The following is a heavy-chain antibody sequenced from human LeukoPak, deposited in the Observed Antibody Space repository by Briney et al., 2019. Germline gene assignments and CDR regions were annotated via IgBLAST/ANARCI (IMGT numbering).Heavy chain of an antibody. J-gene: IGHJ3*02. V-gene: IGHV4-30-4*01. CDR2: IYYSGST. Sequence: PSETLSLTCTVSGGSISSGDYYWSWIRQPPGKGLEWIGYIYYSGSTYYNPSLKSRVTISVDTSKNQFSLKLSSVTAADTAVYYCAREVVIVERDAFDIWGQGTMVTVSS. CDR1: GGSISSGDYY. CDR3: AREVVIVERDAFDI. D-gene: IGHD3-22*01.